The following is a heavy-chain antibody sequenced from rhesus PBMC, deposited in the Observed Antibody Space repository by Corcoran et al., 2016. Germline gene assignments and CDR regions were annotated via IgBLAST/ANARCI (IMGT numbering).Heavy chain of an antibody. Sequence: QVQLQESGPGLVKPSETLSLTCAVSGASISSYWWSWIRQPPGKGLEWIGEINGNSGSTNYHPSLKSRVTISKDASKNQFSLKLSSVTAADTAVYYCARVRRSVLVVVATPEYDYWGQGVLVTVSS. CDR1: GASISSYW. CDR2: INGNSGST. J-gene: IGHJ4*01. D-gene: IGHD2-21*01. V-gene: IGHV4-80*01. CDR3: ARVRRSVLVVVATPEYDY.